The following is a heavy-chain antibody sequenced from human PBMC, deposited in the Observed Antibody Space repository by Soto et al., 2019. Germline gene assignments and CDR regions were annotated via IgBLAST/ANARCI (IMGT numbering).Heavy chain of an antibody. Sequence: EVQLLESGGGLVQPGGSLRLSCAASGFTFSSYAMSWVRQAPGKGLEWVSAISGSGVSTYYADSVKGRFTISRDNSKNTLYLQMSSLRAEDTAVYYCAKEGEYSSGWDNFDYWGQGTLVTVSS. D-gene: IGHD6-19*01. CDR2: ISGSGVST. V-gene: IGHV3-23*01. CDR3: AKEGEYSSGWDNFDY. J-gene: IGHJ4*02. CDR1: GFTFSSYA.